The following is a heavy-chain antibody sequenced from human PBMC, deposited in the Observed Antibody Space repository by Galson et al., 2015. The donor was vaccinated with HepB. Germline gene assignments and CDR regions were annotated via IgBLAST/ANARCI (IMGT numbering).Heavy chain of an antibody. V-gene: IGHV3-13*05. CDR2: IGTAGDP. CDR1: GFPFSSYD. Sequence: LRLSCAASGFPFSSYDMHWVRQATGKGLEWVSAIGTAGDPYYPGSVKGRFTISRENAKNSLYLQMNSLRAGDTAVYYCARAQEHAFDIWGQGTMVTVSS. J-gene: IGHJ3*02. CDR3: ARAQEHAFDI.